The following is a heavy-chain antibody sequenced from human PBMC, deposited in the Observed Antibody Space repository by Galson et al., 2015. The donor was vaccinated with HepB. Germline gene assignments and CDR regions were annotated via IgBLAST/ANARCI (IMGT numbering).Heavy chain of an antibody. CDR3: AKVGGYCSGGSCYYYYGMDV. J-gene: IGHJ6*02. Sequence: SLRLSCAASGFTFSSYAMSWVRQAPGKGLEWVSAISGSGGSTYYADSVKGRFTISRDNSKNTLYLQMNSLRAEDTAVYYCAKVGGYCSGGSCYYYYGMDVWGQGTTVTVSS. CDR1: GFTFSSYA. D-gene: IGHD2-15*01. CDR2: ISGSGGST. V-gene: IGHV3-23*01.